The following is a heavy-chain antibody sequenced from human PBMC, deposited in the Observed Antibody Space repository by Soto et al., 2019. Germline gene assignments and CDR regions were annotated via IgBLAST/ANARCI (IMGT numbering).Heavy chain of an antibody. CDR2: IYDSGSA. CDR3: ARGILRPNHYMDV. V-gene: IGHV4-31*03. J-gene: IGHJ6*03. Sequence: SETLSLTCIVSGDSISRGGYFWTWIRQHPGKGLEWIGYIYDSGSAFYNPSLKSRVTMSVGTSKNQFSLNLRSVTAADTAVFYCARGILRPNHYMDVWGKGTAVTVSS. CDR1: GDSISRGGYF. D-gene: IGHD1-26*01.